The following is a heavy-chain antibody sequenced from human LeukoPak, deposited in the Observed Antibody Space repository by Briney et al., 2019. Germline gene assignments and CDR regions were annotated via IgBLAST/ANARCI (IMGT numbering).Heavy chain of an antibody. CDR1: GFTFSDAW. V-gene: IGHV3-15*01. D-gene: IGHD4-17*01. CDR3: TSADYGDYWGGFY. J-gene: IGHJ4*02. Sequence: GGSLRLSCAASGFTFSDAWMSWVRQAPGKGLEWVGLIRSKTAGGTTDYSAPVKGRFTISRDDSKNTLYLQINSLKTEDTAVYYCTSADYGDYWGGFYWGQGTLVTVSS. CDR2: IRSKTAGGTT.